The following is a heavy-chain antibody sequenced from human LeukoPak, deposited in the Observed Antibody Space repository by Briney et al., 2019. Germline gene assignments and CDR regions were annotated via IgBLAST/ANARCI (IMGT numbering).Heavy chain of an antibody. J-gene: IGHJ3*02. CDR1: GYSFTGYY. Sequence: GASVKVSCNASGYSFTGYYMHWVRQAPGQGLEWMGRINPNSGGTNYAQKFQGRVTMTRDTSISTAYMELSRLRSDDTAVYYCASPYGSGSYSAFDIWGQGTMVTVSS. CDR3: ASPYGSGSYSAFDI. CDR2: INPNSGGT. D-gene: IGHD3-10*01. V-gene: IGHV1-2*06.